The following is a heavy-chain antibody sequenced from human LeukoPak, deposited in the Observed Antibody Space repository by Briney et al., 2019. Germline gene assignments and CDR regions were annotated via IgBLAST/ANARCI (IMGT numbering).Heavy chain of an antibody. CDR2: INPVSGGI. Sequence: ASVKVSCKASEYTFTGYYMHWVRQAPRQGLEWMGWINPVSGGINYAQQFQGRVTMTRDTSISTAYMELSRLRSDDTAIYYCARAGIAAAILDWGQGALVTVSS. J-gene: IGHJ4*02. CDR3: ARAGIAAAILD. D-gene: IGHD6-25*01. V-gene: IGHV1-2*02. CDR1: EYTFTGYY.